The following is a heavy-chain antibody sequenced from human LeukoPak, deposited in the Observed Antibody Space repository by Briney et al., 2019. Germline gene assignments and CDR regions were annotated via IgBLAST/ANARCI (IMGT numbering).Heavy chain of an antibody. Sequence: PSETLSLTSADPGGSISSTIWWRRVRQPPRKGLERIGEIYHSGSTNYNPSLKSRVTISVDKSKNQFSLKLSSVTAADTAVYYCALSLGAGSYYTYWGQGTLVTVSS. J-gene: IGHJ4*02. V-gene: IGHV4-4*02. CDR3: ALSLGAGSYYTY. D-gene: IGHD1-26*01. CDR1: GGSISSTIW. CDR2: IYHSGST.